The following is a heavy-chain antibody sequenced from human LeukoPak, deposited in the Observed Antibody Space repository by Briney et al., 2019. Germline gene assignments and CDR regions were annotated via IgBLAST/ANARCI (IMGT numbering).Heavy chain of an antibody. D-gene: IGHD6-25*01. CDR2: IYYSGST. Sequence: PGGSLRLSCAASGFTFSSYAMSWVRQAPGKGLEWIGNIYYSGSTYYNPSLKSRLTISVDTSKNQFSLKLSSVTAADTAVYYCVTTLGSSSGIDSWGQGTLVTVSS. V-gene: IGHV4-38-2*01. CDR1: GFTFSSYA. CDR3: VTTLGSSSGIDS. J-gene: IGHJ4*02.